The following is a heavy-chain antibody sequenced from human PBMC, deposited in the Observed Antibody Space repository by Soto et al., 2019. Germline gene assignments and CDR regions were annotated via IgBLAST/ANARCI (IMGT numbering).Heavy chain of an antibody. CDR1: GISLTTSGVG. V-gene: IGHV2-5*02. Sequence: QITLKEYGPTLVRPTQTLTLTCTFSGISLTTSGVGVGWISQTPGKALEWLAAIYWDDDKRYSSSLKSRLTNNKDPSKNRVVLTMTNMDPVDTATYYCALHPYYGLGSYSFDYWGQGTLVTVSS. D-gene: IGHD3-10*01. J-gene: IGHJ4*02. CDR2: IYWDDDK. CDR3: ALHPYYGLGSYSFDY.